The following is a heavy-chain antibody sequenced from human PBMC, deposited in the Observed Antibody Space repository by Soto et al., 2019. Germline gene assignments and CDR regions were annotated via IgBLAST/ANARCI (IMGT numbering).Heavy chain of an antibody. V-gene: IGHV3-23*01. CDR1: GFTFNTYA. Sequence: WGSLRLSCAASGFTFNTYAMIFFRHAPGQGLEWVSAISGSGFSTYYADSVKGRFSISSDSSKNTLFLQMNSLRADDTAVYFCATFTFGRPFDTWGQGTMVTVS. D-gene: IGHD3-16*01. J-gene: IGHJ3*02. CDR2: ISGSGFST. CDR3: ATFTFGRPFDT.